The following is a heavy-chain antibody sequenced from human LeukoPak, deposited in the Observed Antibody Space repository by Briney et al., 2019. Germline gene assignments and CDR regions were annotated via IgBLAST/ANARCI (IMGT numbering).Heavy chain of an antibody. Sequence: SETLTLTCAVSGGSFSGYYWSWIRQPPGKGLEWVWEINRSGSTNYNPSLKSRVTISVDTSKNQLCLWQSSVTAADTAVYYCARGNYCSWLSDYYCYYGMDVWGKGTTVTVSS. V-gene: IGHV4-34*01. D-gene: IGHD3-10*01. CDR2: INRSGST. J-gene: IGHJ6*04. CDR1: GGSFSGYY. CDR3: ARGNYCSWLSDYYCYYGMDV.